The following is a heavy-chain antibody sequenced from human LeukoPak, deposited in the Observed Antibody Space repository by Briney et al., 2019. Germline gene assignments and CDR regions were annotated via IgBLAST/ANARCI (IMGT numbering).Heavy chain of an antibody. Sequence: GGSLRLSCAVSGITLSNYGMSWVRQAPGKGLEWVAGISDSGGRTNYADSVKGRFTISRDNPKNTLYLQMNSLRAEDTAVYFWAKRGVVIRVILVGFHKEAYYFDSWGQGALVTVSS. CDR3: AKRGVVIRVILVGFHKEAYYFDS. J-gene: IGHJ4*02. D-gene: IGHD3-22*01. CDR1: GITLSNYG. CDR2: ISDSGGRT. V-gene: IGHV3-23*01.